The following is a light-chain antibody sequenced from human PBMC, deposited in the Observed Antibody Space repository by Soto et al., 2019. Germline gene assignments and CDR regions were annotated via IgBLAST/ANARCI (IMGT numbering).Light chain of an antibody. CDR2: GAS. J-gene: IGKJ3*01. V-gene: IGKV3-20*01. Sequence: EIVLTQSPGTLSLSPGERATLSCRASQSVSSSYLAWYQQKPGQAPRLLIYGASSRATGSPDRFSGSGSGTDFTLTISRLQPEDFAVYYCQQYGSSPLTFGPGTKVEIK. CDR3: QQYGSSPLT. CDR1: QSVSSSY.